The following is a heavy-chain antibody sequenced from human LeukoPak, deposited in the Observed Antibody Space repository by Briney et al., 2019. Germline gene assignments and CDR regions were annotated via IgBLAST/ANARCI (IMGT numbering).Heavy chain of an antibody. CDR3: ARDGWDAEQQLVFLTDY. J-gene: IGHJ4*02. V-gene: IGHV4-30-2*01. CDR2: IYHSGST. CDR1: GGSISSGGYY. D-gene: IGHD6-13*01. Sequence: PSETLSLTCTVSGGSISSGGYYWSWIRQPPGKGLEWIGYIYHSGSTYYNPSLKSRVTISVDTSKNQFSLKLSSVTAADTAVYYCARDGWDAEQQLVFLTDYWGQGTLVTVSS.